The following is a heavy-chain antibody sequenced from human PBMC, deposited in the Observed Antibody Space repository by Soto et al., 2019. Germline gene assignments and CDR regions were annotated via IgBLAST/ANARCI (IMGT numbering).Heavy chain of an antibody. V-gene: IGHV3-30*18. Sequence: GGSLRLSCAASGFTFSSYGMHWVRQAPGKGLEWVAVISYDGSNKYYADSVKGRFTISRDNSKNTLYLQMNSLRAEDTAVYYCAKVRQPNRPPWDYYYYYMDVWGKGTTVTVSS. CDR2: ISYDGSNK. D-gene: IGHD1-26*01. CDR3: AKVRQPNRPPWDYYYYYMDV. CDR1: GFTFSSYG. J-gene: IGHJ6*03.